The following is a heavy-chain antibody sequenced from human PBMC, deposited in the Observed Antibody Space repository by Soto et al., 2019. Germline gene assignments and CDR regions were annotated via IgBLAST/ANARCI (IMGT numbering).Heavy chain of an antibody. Sequence: ASVKVSCKASGYTFTGYYMHWVRQAPGQGLEWMGWINPNSGGTNYAQKFQGRVTMTRDTSISTAYMDLSRLRSDDTAVYYCATYSGGSGWYRLYYYYYGMDVWGQGTTVTVSS. CDR3: ATYSGGSGWYRLYYYYYGMDV. CDR1: GYTFTGYY. CDR2: INPNSGGT. J-gene: IGHJ6*02. D-gene: IGHD6-19*01. V-gene: IGHV1-2*02.